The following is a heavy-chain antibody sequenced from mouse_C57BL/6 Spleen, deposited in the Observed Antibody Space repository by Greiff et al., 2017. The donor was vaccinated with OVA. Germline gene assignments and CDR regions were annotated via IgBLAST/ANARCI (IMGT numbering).Heavy chain of an antibody. J-gene: IGHJ3*01. Sequence: VQLQQSGAELVRPGASVTLSCKASGYTFTDYEMHWVKQTPVHGLEWIGAIDPETGGTAYNQKFKGKALLTADKSSSTAYMELRSLTSEDSAVYYCTRKDYYGSSGDAYWGQGTLVTVSA. CDR1: GYTFTDYE. CDR2: IDPETGGT. D-gene: IGHD1-1*01. V-gene: IGHV1-15*01. CDR3: TRKDYYGSSGDAY.